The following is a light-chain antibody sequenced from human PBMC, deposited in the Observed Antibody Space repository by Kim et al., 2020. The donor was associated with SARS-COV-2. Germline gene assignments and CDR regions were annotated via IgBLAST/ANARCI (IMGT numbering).Light chain of an antibody. CDR2: GKN. V-gene: IGLV3-19*01. CDR1: SIRSYY. CDR3: NSRDSSGNHLV. J-gene: IGLJ3*02. Sequence: SSELTQDPAVSVALGQTVRITCQGDSIRSYYASWYQHKPGQAPVLVIYGKNNRPSGIPDRFSGASSGNTASLTITGAQAEDEADYYCNSRDSSGNHLVFG.